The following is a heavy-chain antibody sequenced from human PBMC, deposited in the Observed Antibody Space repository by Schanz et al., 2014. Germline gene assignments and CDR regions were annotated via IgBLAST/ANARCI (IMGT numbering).Heavy chain of an antibody. Sequence: VRLVESGGGVVQPGGSLRLSCSASGFTFSTFAMHWVRQAPGKGLEWVSLISDSGDTAYYADSVKGRFTISRDNFKGALYLQMSSLRAEDTAVYYCAKSLESCPGGRCSRGYFDYWGQGTLVTVSS. CDR1: GFTFSTFA. D-gene: IGHD2-8*02. CDR3: AKSLESCPGGRCSRGYFDY. CDR2: ISDSGDTA. J-gene: IGHJ4*02. V-gene: IGHV3-23*04.